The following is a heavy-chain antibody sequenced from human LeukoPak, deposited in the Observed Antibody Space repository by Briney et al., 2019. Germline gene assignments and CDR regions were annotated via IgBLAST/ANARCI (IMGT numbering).Heavy chain of an antibody. D-gene: IGHD2-15*01. Sequence: SETLSLTCTVSGGSISGYYWSWIRQPPGKGLEWIGYIYYSGSTNCNPSLKSRVTISVDTSKNQFSLKLSSVTAADTAVYYCARDLGRSGGSFLTRGQGTLVTVSS. J-gene: IGHJ4*02. CDR1: GGSISGYY. CDR2: IYYSGST. V-gene: IGHV4-59*01. CDR3: ARDLGRSGGSFLT.